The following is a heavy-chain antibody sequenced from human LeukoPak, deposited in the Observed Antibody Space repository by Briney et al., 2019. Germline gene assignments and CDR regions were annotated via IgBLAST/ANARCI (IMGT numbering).Heavy chain of an antibody. CDR1: GGSVSSGSYY. D-gene: IGHD2-21*01. J-gene: IGHJ6*03. CDR2: IYTSGST. V-gene: IGHV4-61*02. Sequence: SETLSLTCTVSGGSVSSGSYYWSWIRQPAGKGLEWIGRIYTSGSTNYNPSLKSRVTISVDTSKNQFSLKLSSVTAADTAVYYCARATYCGGDCYEYMDVWGKGTTVTVSS. CDR3: ARATYCGGDCYEYMDV.